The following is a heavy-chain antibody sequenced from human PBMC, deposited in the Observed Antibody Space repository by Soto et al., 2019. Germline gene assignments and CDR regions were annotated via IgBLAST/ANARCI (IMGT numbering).Heavy chain of an antibody. CDR1: GFSFSNYA. Sequence: PGGSLRLSCAASGFSFSNYAMSWIRQAPGKGLEWVSTISGSGGSTYYADSVKGRFTISRDKSKNTLFMQMNSLRAEDTALYYCAKDRAPQCLVRDGFDIWGQGTMVTVSS. CDR2: ISGSGGST. D-gene: IGHD6-19*01. V-gene: IGHV3-23*01. CDR3: AKDRAPQCLVRDGFDI. J-gene: IGHJ3*02.